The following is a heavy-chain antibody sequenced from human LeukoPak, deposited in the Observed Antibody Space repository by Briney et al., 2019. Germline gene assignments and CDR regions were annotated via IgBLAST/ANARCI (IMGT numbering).Heavy chain of an antibody. CDR2: AYDIGST. J-gene: IGHJ4*02. Sequence: SQTLSLTCTVSGDSISAGNYYWSWIRQPAGKGLEWVGRAYDIGSTWHSPSLKDRVTISIDTSKNQFSLNLNSVTAADTAVYFCARIVGSEGYSSGWYDYWGPGILVTVSS. CDR1: GDSISAGNYY. D-gene: IGHD6-19*01. CDR3: ARIVGSEGYSSGWYDY. V-gene: IGHV4-61*02.